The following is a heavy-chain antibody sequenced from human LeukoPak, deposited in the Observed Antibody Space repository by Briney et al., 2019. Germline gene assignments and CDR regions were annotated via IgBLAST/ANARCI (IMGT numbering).Heavy chain of an antibody. V-gene: IGHV1-2*02. D-gene: IGHD5-12*01. Sequence: ASVKVSCKASGFTFTAYYIHWVRQAPGQGLEWMGWINPNSGGTNYAQKFQGRVTMTRDTSISTAYMELSRLRSDDTAVYYCAGQRRGYSGYDFYAFDIWGQGTMVTVSS. CDR1: GFTFTAYY. CDR2: INPNSGGT. CDR3: AGQRRGYSGYDFYAFDI. J-gene: IGHJ3*02.